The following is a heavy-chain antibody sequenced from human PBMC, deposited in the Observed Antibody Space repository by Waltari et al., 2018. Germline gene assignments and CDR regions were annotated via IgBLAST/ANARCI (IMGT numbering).Heavy chain of an antibody. CDR3: ARVSRSFDWLHGMDV. CDR2: IYDSGST. CDR1: GGSISISGYY. D-gene: IGHD3-9*01. Sequence: QLQLQESGPGLVKPSATLSLTCPVSGGSISISGYYWGWIRQPPGTGLEWIGSIYDSGSTYYTPSLNSRVTMSVDTSKNQFFLNLSPATAADTAVYYCARVSRSFDWLHGMDVWGQGTTVTVSS. V-gene: IGHV4-39*01. J-gene: IGHJ6*02.